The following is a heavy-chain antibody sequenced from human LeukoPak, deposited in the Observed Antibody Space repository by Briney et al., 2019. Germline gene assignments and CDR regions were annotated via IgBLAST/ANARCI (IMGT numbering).Heavy chain of an antibody. D-gene: IGHD6-6*01. Sequence: SETLSLTCTVSGGSISSSSYYWGWIRQPPGKGLEWIGSIYYSGSTYYNPSLKSRVTISVDTSKNQFSLKLSSVTAADTAVYYCAKDGAARPAKGILANWFDPWGQGTLVTVSS. CDR1: GGSISSSSYY. J-gene: IGHJ5*02. CDR2: IYYSGST. CDR3: AKDGAARPAKGILANWFDP. V-gene: IGHV4-39*07.